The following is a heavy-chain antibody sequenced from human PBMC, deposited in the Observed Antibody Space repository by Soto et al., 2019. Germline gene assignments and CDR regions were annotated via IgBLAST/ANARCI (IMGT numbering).Heavy chain of an antibody. CDR3: ARDETYYYGSGSLFSLFDY. CDR2: IWYNGSNK. CDR1: GFTFSSYG. V-gene: IGHV3-33*01. J-gene: IGHJ4*02. D-gene: IGHD3-10*01. Sequence: GGSLRLSCAASGFTFSSYGMHWVRQAPGKGLEWVAVIWYNGSNKYYADSVKGRLTISRDNSKNTLYLQMNSLRAEDTAVYYCARDETYYYGSGSLFSLFDYWGQGTLVTVSS.